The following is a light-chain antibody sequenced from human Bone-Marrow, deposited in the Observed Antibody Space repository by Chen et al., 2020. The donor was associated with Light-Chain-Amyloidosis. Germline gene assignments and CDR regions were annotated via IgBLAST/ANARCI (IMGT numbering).Light chain of an antibody. J-gene: IGLJ1*01. CDR3: TSYTSSHTYV. CDR2: DVN. V-gene: IGLV2-14*03. Sequence: QSALTQPASVSGSPGPSILISCPGTSSDVGGYNFVSWYQQHPGKAPKLMIFDVNNRPSGVSNRFSGSKSDNTASLTISGLQPEDEADYYCTSYTSSHTYVFGTGTEVTVL. CDR1: SSDVGGYNF.